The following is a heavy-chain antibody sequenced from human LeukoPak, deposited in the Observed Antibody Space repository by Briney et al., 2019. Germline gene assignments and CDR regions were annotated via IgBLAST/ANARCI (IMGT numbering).Heavy chain of an antibody. CDR1: GGSISSYY. CDR2: IYTSGST. D-gene: IGHD6-13*01. V-gene: IGHV4-4*07. CDR3: ARDGIAAAGNWFDP. Sequence: SETLSLTCTVSGGSISSYYCSWIRQPAGKGLEWIGRIYTSGSTNYNPSLKSRVTMSVDTSKNQFSLKLSSVTAADTAVYYCARDGIAAAGNWFDPWGQGTLVTVSS. J-gene: IGHJ5*02.